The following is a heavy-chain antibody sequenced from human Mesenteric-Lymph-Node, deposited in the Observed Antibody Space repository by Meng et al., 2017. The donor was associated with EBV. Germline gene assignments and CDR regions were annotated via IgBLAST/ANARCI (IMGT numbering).Heavy chain of an antibody. V-gene: IGHV4-61*01. J-gene: IGHJ4*02. Sequence: QGPGPRLVNPSETLSPTCSVSGDSVNSATYYWSWIRKPPGKGLEWIASVHSTGSTNYNPSLMSRVTISLDTSKSQFSLTLTYVTAADTAVYYCASQGYYDSGAWGDYFDYWGQGSLVTVSS. CDR3: ASQGYYDSGAWGDYFDY. CDR2: VHSTGST. D-gene: IGHD3-22*01. CDR1: GDSVNSATYY.